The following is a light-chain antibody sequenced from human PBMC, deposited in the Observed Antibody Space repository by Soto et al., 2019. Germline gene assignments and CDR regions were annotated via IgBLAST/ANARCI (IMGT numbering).Light chain of an antibody. CDR2: MGS. J-gene: IGKJ5*01. Sequence: DTVMTQSPLSLPVTPGEPASISCRPSQSLLHSNGYNYLDWYLQKPGQSPRLLIYMGSNRASGVPDRFSGSGSGTDFTLKISRVEAEDVGVYYCMQALQTPITFGQGTRLEIK. CDR1: QSLLHSNGYNY. CDR3: MQALQTPIT. V-gene: IGKV2-28*01.